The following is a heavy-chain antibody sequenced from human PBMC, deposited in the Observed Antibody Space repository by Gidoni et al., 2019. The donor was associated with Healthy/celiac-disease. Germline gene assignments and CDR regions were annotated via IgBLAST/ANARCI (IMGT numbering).Heavy chain of an antibody. V-gene: IGHV3-23*01. D-gene: IGHD3-22*01. CDR1: GFTFSSYA. CDR2: ISGSGGST. Sequence: EVQQLASGGGVVQPGGSMRLSCAACGFTFSSYAMCWVRQAPGKGLEWVSAISGSGGSTYYADSVKGRFTISRDNSKNTLYLQMNSLRAEDTAVYYCAKPDYYDSSGYYPGAFDIWGQGTMVTVSS. J-gene: IGHJ3*02. CDR3: AKPDYYDSSGYYPGAFDI.